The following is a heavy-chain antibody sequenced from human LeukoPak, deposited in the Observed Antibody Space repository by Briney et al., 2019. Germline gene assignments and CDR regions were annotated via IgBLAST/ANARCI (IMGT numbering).Heavy chain of an antibody. CDR1: GGSISSGSYY. J-gene: IGHJ4*02. CDR2: IYTSGST. D-gene: IGHD1-26*01. Sequence: SETLSLTCTVSGGSISSGSYYWSWIRQPAGKGLEWIGRIYTSGSTNYNPSLKSRVTISVDTSKNQFSLNVSSVTAADTAVYYCARGLLVGATDDYWGQGTLVTVSS. V-gene: IGHV4-61*02. CDR3: ARGLLVGATDDY.